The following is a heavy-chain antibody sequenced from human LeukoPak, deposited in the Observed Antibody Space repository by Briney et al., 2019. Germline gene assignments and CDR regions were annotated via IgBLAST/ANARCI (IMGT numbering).Heavy chain of an antibody. V-gene: IGHV4-34*01. J-gene: IGHJ3*02. CDR1: GGSFSGYY. Sequence: SETLSLTCAVYGGSFSGYYWSWIRQPPGKGLEWIGEINHSGSTNYNPSLKSRVTISVDTSKNQFSLKLSSVTAADTAVYYCARDGGYYYDSSGYFLDAFDIWGQGTMVTVSS. D-gene: IGHD3-22*01. CDR3: ARDGGYYYDSSGYFLDAFDI. CDR2: INHSGST.